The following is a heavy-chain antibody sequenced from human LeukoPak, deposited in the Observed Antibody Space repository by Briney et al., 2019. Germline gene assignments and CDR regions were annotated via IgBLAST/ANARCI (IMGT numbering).Heavy chain of an antibody. CDR1: GFTFSSYA. CDR2: ISYDGSNK. Sequence: GRSLRLSCAASGFTFSSYAMHWVRQAPGKGLEWVAVISYDGSNKYYADSVKGRFTISRDNSKNTLYLQMNSLRAEDTAVYYCARDNLGGYYYYGMDVWGKGTTVTVSS. J-gene: IGHJ6*04. CDR3: ARDNLGGYYYYGMDV. V-gene: IGHV3-30*04. D-gene: IGHD3-16*01.